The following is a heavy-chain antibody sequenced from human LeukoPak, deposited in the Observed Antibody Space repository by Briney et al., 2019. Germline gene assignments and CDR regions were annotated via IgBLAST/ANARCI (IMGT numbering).Heavy chain of an antibody. CDR3: ARKVGITIFGQRTLYYYYYMDV. CDR2: INHSGST. J-gene: IGHJ6*03. Sequence: SETLSLTCAVYGGSFSGYYWSWIRQPPGKGLEWIGEINHSGSTNYNPSLKSRVTISVDTSKNQFSLKLSSVTAADTAVYYCARKVGITIFGQRTLYYYYYMDVWGKGTTVTVSS. V-gene: IGHV4-34*01. CDR1: GGSFSGYY. D-gene: IGHD3-3*01.